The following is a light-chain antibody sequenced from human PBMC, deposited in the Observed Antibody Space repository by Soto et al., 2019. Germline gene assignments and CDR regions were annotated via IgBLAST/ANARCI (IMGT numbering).Light chain of an antibody. Sequence: QSALTQPASVSGSPGQSITISCTGTSSDVCGYNYVSWYQQHPGKAPQLMIYEVSNRPSGVSNRFSGSKSGNTASLTISGLQAEDEGDYYCSSYTTTTWVFGGGTKVTVL. J-gene: IGLJ3*02. CDR3: SSYTTTTWV. CDR1: SSDVCGYNY. V-gene: IGLV2-14*01. CDR2: EVS.